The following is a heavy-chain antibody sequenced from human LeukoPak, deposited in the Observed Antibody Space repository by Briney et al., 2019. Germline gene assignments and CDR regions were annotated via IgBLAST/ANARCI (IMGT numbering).Heavy chain of an antibody. D-gene: IGHD3-22*01. CDR3: ASGAVYDSSGYNAFDI. V-gene: IGHV4-59*08. Sequence: PSETLSLTCTVSGGSISSYYWSWIRQPPGKGLEWIGYIYYSGSTNYNPSLKSRVTISVDTSKNQFSLKLSSVTAADTAVYYCASGAVYDSSGYNAFDIWGQGTMVTVSS. CDR1: GGSISSYY. J-gene: IGHJ3*02. CDR2: IYYSGST.